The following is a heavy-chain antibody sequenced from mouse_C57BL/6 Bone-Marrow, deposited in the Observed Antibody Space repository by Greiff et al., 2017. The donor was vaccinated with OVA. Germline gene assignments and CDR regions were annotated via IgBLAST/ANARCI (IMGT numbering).Heavy chain of an antibody. CDR3: ARLEFYYGSSYAMDY. Sequence: QVQLQQSGAELVKPGASVKMSCKASGYTFTSYWITWVKQRPGQGLEWIGDIYPGSGSTNYNEKFKSKATLTVDTSSSTAYMQLSSLTSEDSAVYYCARLEFYYGSSYAMDYWGQGTSVTVSS. CDR2: IYPGSGST. V-gene: IGHV1-55*01. J-gene: IGHJ4*01. D-gene: IGHD1-1*01. CDR1: GYTFTSYW.